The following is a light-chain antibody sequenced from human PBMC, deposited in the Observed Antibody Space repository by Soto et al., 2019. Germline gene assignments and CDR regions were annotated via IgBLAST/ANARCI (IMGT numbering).Light chain of an antibody. J-gene: IGKJ5*01. Sequence: EIVFTQSPDTLSLSPGETATLSCRASQSVSGYIGWYQQKPGQAPRLLIYADSNRATGIPARFSGSGSGTDFTLTISSLEPEDFSVYYCQQRYIWPITFGQGARLEIK. CDR2: ADS. CDR3: QQRYIWPIT. CDR1: QSVSGY. V-gene: IGKV3-11*01.